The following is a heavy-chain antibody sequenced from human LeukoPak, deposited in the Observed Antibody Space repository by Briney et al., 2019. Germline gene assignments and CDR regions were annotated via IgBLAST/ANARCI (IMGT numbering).Heavy chain of an antibody. V-gene: IGHV1-2*02. J-gene: IGHJ4*02. CDR3: ARSPSYVWGSPTFDY. CDR1: GYTFTGYY. Sequence: GASVKVSCKASGYTFTGYYMHWVRQAPGQGLEWMGWINPNSGGTNYAQKLQGRVTMTTDTSTSTAYMELRSLRSDDTAVYYCARSPSYVWGSPTFDYWGQGTLVTVSS. D-gene: IGHD3-16*01. CDR2: INPNSGGT.